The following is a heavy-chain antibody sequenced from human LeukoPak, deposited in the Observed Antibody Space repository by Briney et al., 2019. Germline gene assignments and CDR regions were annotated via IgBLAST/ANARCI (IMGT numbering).Heavy chain of an antibody. Sequence: GGSLRLSCAASGFTFSRHWMTWVRQAPGKGLELVSGISGSGGTTYYADSVKGRFTISRDNSKNTLYLQLNSLRAEDTAIYYCAKDLTYYYDSTGYYFDYWGQGTLVTVSS. V-gene: IGHV3-23*01. CDR2: ISGSGGTT. D-gene: IGHD3-22*01. J-gene: IGHJ4*02. CDR3: AKDLTYYYDSTGYYFDY. CDR1: GFTFSRHW.